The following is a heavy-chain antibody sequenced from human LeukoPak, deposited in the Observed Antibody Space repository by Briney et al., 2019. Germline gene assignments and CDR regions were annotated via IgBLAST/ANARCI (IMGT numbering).Heavy chain of an antibody. CDR2: MSRSGDII. CDR3: ATLISGWSLY. D-gene: IGHD6-19*01. CDR1: GFTFSDYN. V-gene: IGHV3-48*04. J-gene: IGHJ4*02. Sequence: PGGSLRLSCAASGFTFSDYNMNWVRQVPGKGLESVSYMSRSGDIIYYADSVRGRFTISRDNAKNTLYLQMNSLRAEDTAVYYCATLISGWSLYWGQGTLVTVSS.